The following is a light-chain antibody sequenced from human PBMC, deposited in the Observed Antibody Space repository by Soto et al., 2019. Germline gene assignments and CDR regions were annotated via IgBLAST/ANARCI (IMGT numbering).Light chain of an antibody. J-gene: IGKJ1*01. CDR1: QSVSNF. CDR2: DAS. Sequence: EIVLTQSPATLSLSPGERATLSCRASQSVSNFLAWYQQKPGQAPRLLISDASNRATGIPGRFSGSGAGTDFSLTISSLEPEYFAVYYCQQRSYWPWTFGQGTKVEIK. V-gene: IGKV3-11*01. CDR3: QQRSYWPWT.